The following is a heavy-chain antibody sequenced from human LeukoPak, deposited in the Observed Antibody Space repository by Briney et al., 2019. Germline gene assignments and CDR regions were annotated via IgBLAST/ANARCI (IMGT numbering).Heavy chain of an antibody. CDR2: ITTGDGNT. J-gene: IGHJ4*02. V-gene: IGHV3-23*01. Sequence: GGSLRLSCTASGFTFSSYTMTWVRQAPGKGLKWVSTITTGDGNTYYADSVKGRFTISRDNSKNTLYLQMNSLRAEDTAVYYCAKTGFEGGSSWPHFDYWGQGTLVTVSS. D-gene: IGHD6-13*01. CDR3: AKTGFEGGSSWPHFDY. CDR1: GFTFSSYT.